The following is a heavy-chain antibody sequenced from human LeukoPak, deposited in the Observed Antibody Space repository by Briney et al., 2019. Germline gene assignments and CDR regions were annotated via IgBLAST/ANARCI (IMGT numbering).Heavy chain of an antibody. V-gene: IGHV1-24*01. CDR1: GYTLTELS. CDR3: ATDGSSGVLGKKDAFDI. CDR2: FDPEDGET. Sequence: ASVKVSCKVSGYTLTELSMHWVRQAPGKGLEWMGGFDPEDGETIYAQKFQGRVTMTEDTSTDTAYMELSSLRSEDTAVYYCATDGSSGVLGKKDAFDIWGQGTMVTVSS. D-gene: IGHD3-10*01. J-gene: IGHJ3*02.